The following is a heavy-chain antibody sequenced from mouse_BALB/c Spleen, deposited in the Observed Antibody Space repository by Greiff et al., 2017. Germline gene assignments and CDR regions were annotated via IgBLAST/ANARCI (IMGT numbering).Heavy chain of an antibody. CDR3: AREVYYGHFDY. CDR2: ISSGSSTI. CDR1: GFTFSSFG. D-gene: IGHD1-1*01. Sequence: EVKVVESGGGLVQPGGSRKLSCAASGFTFSSFGMHWVRQAPEKGLEWVAYISSGSSTIYYADTVKGRFTISRDNPKNTLFLQMTSLRSEDTAMYYCAREVYYGHFDYWGQGTTLTVSS. J-gene: IGHJ2*01. V-gene: IGHV5-17*02.